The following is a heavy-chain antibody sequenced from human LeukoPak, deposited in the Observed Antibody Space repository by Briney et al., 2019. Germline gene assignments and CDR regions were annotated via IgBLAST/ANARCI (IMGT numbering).Heavy chain of an antibody. J-gene: IGHJ6*02. CDR2: IHWNSGSL. CDR3: ARGVMNGMDV. Sequence: GGSLRLSCAASGFTFDDYAMHWIRQAPGKGLEWVSGIHWNSGSLGYADSVKGRFTISRDNAKNSLYLQMNSLRAEDTAVYYCARGVMNGMDVWGQGTTVTVSS. V-gene: IGHV3-9*01. CDR1: GFTFDDYA. D-gene: IGHD2-8*01.